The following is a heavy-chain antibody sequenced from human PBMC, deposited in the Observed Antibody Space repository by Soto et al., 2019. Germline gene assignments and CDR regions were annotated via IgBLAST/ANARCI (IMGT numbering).Heavy chain of an antibody. V-gene: IGHV1-58*01. Sequence: SVKVSCKASGFAFTSSAVQWVRQARGQRLEWIGWIVVGSGNTNYAQKFQERVTITRDMSTSTAYMELSSLRSEDTAVYYCAADPPHDYGDYVDDYRMDVWGQGTKVTVYS. CDR3: AADPPHDYGDYVDDYRMDV. CDR1: GFAFTSSA. J-gene: IGHJ6*02. D-gene: IGHD4-17*01. CDR2: IVVGSGNT.